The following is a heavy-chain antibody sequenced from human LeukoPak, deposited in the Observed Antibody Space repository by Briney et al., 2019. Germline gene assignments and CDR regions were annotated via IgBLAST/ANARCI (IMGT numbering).Heavy chain of an antibody. J-gene: IGHJ4*02. Sequence: SETLSLTCTVSGGSISSYYWSWIRQPPGEGLEWIGYTYYSGSTNYNPSLKSRVTISVDTSKNQFSLKLSSVTAADTAVYYCARHPSWDTPFDYWGQGTLVTVSS. D-gene: IGHD5-18*01. CDR3: ARHPSWDTPFDY. V-gene: IGHV4-59*08. CDR1: GGSISSYY. CDR2: TYYSGST.